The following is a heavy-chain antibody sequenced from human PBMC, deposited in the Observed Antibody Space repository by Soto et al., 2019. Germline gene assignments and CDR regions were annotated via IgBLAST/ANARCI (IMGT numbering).Heavy chain of an antibody. D-gene: IGHD3-22*01. CDR3: ARDLYFYDSSGSVYYYGMDV. V-gene: IGHV6-1*01. J-gene: IGHJ6*02. CDR1: GDSVSSNSAA. CDR2: TYYRSKWYN. Sequence: SPTLSLTCAISGDSVSSNSAAWNWIRQSPSRGLEWLGRTYYRSKWYNDYAVSVKSRITINPDTSKNQFSLQLNSVTPEDTAVYYCARDLYFYDSSGSVYYYGMDVWGQGTTVTVSS.